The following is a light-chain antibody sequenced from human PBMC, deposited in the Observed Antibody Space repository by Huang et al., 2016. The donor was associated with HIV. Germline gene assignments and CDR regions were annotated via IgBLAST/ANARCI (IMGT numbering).Light chain of an antibody. Sequence: DIVLTQSPATLSLSPGERATLSCRAGQSVGSYLAWYQQTPGPAPRLLVSDASPRANGIPARFRGSGSGTDFTLTISSLEPEDFAVYYCHQHSSWHGTFGQGTRVEIK. V-gene: IGKV3-11*01. CDR3: HQHSSWHGT. CDR1: QSVGSY. CDR2: DAS. J-gene: IGKJ1*01.